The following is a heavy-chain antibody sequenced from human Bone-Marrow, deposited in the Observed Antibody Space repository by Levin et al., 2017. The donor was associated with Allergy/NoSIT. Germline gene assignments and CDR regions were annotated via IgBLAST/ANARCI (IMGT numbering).Heavy chain of an antibody. D-gene: IGHD6-13*01. CDR3: AKDRGKGAASRPTS. CDR1: GFRFNDYA. J-gene: IGHJ5*02. Sequence: GESLKISCAASGFRFNDYAMSWVRQAPGKGLEWVSAISGSGGPTYYADSVKGRFTLSRDNSKNTLYPQMNSLSAEDTAVYFCAKDRGKGAASRPTSWGQGTLVTVSS. CDR2: ISGSGGPT. V-gene: IGHV3-23*01.